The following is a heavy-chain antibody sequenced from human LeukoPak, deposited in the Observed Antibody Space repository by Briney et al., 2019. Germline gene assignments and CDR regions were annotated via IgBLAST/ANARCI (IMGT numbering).Heavy chain of an antibody. CDR1: GFTFSGSP. CDR2: IRSKADNYAT. J-gene: IGHJ4*02. Sequence: PGGFLRLSCAASGFTFSGSPILWVRQASGKGLEWVGRIRSKADNYATAYAASVQGRCTISRDDSKSTAYLQLNSLKTEDTAVYYCTQSNYWGQGALVTVSS. CDR3: TQSNY. V-gene: IGHV3-73*01.